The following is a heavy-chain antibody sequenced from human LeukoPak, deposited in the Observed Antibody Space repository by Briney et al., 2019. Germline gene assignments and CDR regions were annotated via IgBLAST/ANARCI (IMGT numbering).Heavy chain of an antibody. CDR1: GDSFSSYH. J-gene: IGHJ4*02. V-gene: IGHV4-59*13. Sequence: SETLSLTCTVSGDSFSSYHWSWLRQPPGKALEWIGYISSSGSTSYNPSLKSRLTTSVDTSKNQFSLKLSPVTAADTAVYYCARVGRGDHTWGSYYCDHWGQGTLVSVSS. D-gene: IGHD3-16*01. CDR3: ARVGRGDHTWGSYYCDH. CDR2: ISSSGST.